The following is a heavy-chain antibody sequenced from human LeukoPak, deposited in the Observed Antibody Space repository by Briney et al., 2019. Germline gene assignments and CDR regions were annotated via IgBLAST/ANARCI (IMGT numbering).Heavy chain of an antibody. CDR1: GGSISSGGYY. CDR3: ARAIAAAGTFDY. V-gene: IGHV4-31*03. Sequence: SETLSLTCTASGGSISSGGYYWSWIRQHPGKGLEWIGYIYYSGSTYYNPSLKSRVTISVDTSKNQFSLKLSSVTAADTAVYYCARAIAAAGTFDYWGQGTLVTVSS. CDR2: IYYSGST. D-gene: IGHD6-13*01. J-gene: IGHJ4*02.